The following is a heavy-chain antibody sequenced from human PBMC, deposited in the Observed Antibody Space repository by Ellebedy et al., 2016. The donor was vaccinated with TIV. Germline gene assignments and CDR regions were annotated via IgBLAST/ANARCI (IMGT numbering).Heavy chain of an antibody. CDR3: ARATSGFDL. CDR2: IYSGGST. Sequence: GESLKISCAASGFTFSSYSMNWVRQAPGKGLEWVSVIYSGGSTYYADSVKGRFTISRDNSKNTLYLQMNSLRAEDTAVYYCARATSGFDLWGRGTLVTVSS. V-gene: IGHV3-53*01. D-gene: IGHD6-19*01. CDR1: GFTFSSYS. J-gene: IGHJ2*01.